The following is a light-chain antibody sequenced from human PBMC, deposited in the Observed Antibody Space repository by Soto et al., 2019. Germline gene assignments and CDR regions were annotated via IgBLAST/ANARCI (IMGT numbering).Light chain of an antibody. Sequence: QSALTQPPSASGTPGQRVTISCSGSSSNIGSNYVYWYQQLPGTAPQLLIYNNNQRPSGVPDRFSGSKSGASASLAISGLRSEDEADYYCAAWDVSLSGHVVFGGGTKLTVL. CDR1: SSNIGSNY. J-gene: IGLJ2*01. V-gene: IGLV1-47*02. CDR2: NNN. CDR3: AAWDVSLSGHVV.